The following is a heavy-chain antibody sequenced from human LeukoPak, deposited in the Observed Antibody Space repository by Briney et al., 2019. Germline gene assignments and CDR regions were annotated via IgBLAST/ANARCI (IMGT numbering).Heavy chain of an antibody. CDR2: VSWNSVSI. CDR1: GFTLSNYW. CDR3: AKAPYGSDYYFDY. Sequence: GGSLRLSCAASGFTLSNYWMYWVRQAPGQGLEWVSGVSWNSVSIGYADSVKGRFNISRDNAKNSLYLQMNSLRAEDTALYYCAKAPYGSDYYFDYWGQGTLVTVSS. D-gene: IGHD3-10*01. V-gene: IGHV3-9*01. J-gene: IGHJ4*02.